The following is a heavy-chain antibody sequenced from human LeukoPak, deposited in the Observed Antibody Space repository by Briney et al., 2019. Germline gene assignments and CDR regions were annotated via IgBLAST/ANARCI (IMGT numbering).Heavy chain of an antibody. D-gene: IGHD2-2*01. Sequence: GGSLRLSCAASGFTFSSYAMSWVRQAPGKGLEWVSAISGSGGSTYYADSVKGRFTISRDNAKNSLYLQMNSLRAEDTAVYYCARFRCSSTSCYRGAFDIWGQGTMVTVSS. V-gene: IGHV3-23*01. CDR2: ISGSGGST. CDR1: GFTFSSYA. CDR3: ARFRCSSTSCYRGAFDI. J-gene: IGHJ3*02.